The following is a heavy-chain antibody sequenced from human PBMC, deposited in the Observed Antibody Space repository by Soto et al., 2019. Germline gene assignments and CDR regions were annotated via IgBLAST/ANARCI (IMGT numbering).Heavy chain of an antibody. D-gene: IGHD6-19*01. J-gene: IGHJ4*02. Sequence: SETLSLTCTVYGGSISRYYWSWIRQPPGKGLEWIGYIYYSGSTNYNPSLKSRVTISVNTSKNQFSLKLTSVTAADTAVYYCARVSSGRWYSAYSGQGTLLTVSS. CDR2: IYYSGST. V-gene: IGHV4-59*01. CDR1: GGSISRYY. CDR3: ARVSSGRWYSAY.